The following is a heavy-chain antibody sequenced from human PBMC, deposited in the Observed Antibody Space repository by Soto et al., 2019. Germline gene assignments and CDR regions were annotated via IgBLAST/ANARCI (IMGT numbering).Heavy chain of an antibody. J-gene: IGHJ6*02. Sequence: PGGSLRLSCAASGFTFSSYGMHWVRQAPGKGLEWVAVISYDGSNKYYADSVKDRFTISRDNSKNTLYLQMNSLRAEDTAVYYCAKAEGGYDILTGYFSLYYYYGMDVWGQGTTVTVSS. D-gene: IGHD3-9*01. CDR3: AKAEGGYDILTGYFSLYYYYGMDV. V-gene: IGHV3-30*18. CDR1: GFTFSSYG. CDR2: ISYDGSNK.